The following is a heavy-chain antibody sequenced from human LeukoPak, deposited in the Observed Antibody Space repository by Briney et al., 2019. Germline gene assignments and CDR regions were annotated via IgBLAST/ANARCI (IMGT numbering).Heavy chain of an antibody. CDR3: ARGKRGKGLKTYYYDSSGYWPIDY. CDR1: GGSFSGYY. D-gene: IGHD3-22*01. CDR2: INHSVST. J-gene: IGHJ4*02. Sequence: SETLSLTCAVYGGSFSGYYWSWIRQPPGKGLEWIGEINHSVSTNYNPSLKSRVTISVDTSKNQFSLKLSSVAAADTAVYYCARGKRGKGLKTYYYDSSGYWPIDYWGQGTLVTVSS. V-gene: IGHV4-34*01.